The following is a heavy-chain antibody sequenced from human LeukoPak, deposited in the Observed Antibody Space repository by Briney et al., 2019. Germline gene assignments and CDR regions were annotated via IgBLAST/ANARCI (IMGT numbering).Heavy chain of an antibody. V-gene: IGHV1-2*02. CDR1: GYTFTGYY. Sequence: GASVKVSCKASGYTFTGYYMHWVRQAPGQGLEWMGWINPNSGGTNYAQKFQGRVTMTTDTSTTTAYMELRSLRSDDTAVYYCARGLPAPKGLGIEYWGQGTLVTVSS. CDR3: ARGLPAPKGLGIEY. D-gene: IGHD2-2*01. CDR2: INPNSGGT. J-gene: IGHJ4*02.